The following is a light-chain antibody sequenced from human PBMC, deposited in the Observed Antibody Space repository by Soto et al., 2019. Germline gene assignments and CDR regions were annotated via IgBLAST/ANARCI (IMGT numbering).Light chain of an antibody. Sequence: EIVLTQAPATLSLSPGERATLSCRASQSVSSYLAWYQQKPGQAPRLLIYDASNRPTRIPARVSGSGSGTDFTLTISSLETEDFAVYYCQQRSNWTFGQGTKVEIK. CDR1: QSVSSY. CDR3: QQRSNWT. V-gene: IGKV3-11*01. CDR2: DAS. J-gene: IGKJ1*01.